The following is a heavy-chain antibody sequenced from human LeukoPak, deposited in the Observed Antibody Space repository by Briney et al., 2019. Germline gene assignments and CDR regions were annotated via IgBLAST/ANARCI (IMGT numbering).Heavy chain of an antibody. CDR1: GFTFSSYA. CDR3: AKAVTAYYLHGMDV. CDR2: ISGSGGST. V-gene: IGHV3-23*01. J-gene: IGHJ6*02. Sequence: PGGSLRLSCAASGFTFSSYAMSWVRQAPGKGLEWVSAISGSGGSTYHADSVKGRFTISRDNSKNTLYLQMNSLRAEGTAVYYCAKAVTAYYLHGMDVWGQGTTVTVSS. D-gene: IGHD3-10*01.